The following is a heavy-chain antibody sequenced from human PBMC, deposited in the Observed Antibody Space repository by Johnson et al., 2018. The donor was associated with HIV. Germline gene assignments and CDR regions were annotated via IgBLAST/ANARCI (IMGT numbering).Heavy chain of an antibody. Sequence: VQLVESGGGLVQPGGSLRLSCAASGFTFSNYWMSWVRQAPGKGLEWVANIKQDGSEKYYVDSVKGRFTISRDNSKNTLYLQMNSLRAEDTAVYYCARGAYYDILTGYSDAFDIWGQGTMVTVSS. CDR1: GFTFSNYW. CDR3: ARGAYYDILTGYSDAFDI. CDR2: IKQDGSEK. D-gene: IGHD3-9*01. V-gene: IGHV3-7*01. J-gene: IGHJ3*02.